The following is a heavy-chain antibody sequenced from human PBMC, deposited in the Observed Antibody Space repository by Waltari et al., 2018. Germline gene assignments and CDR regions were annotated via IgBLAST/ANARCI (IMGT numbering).Heavy chain of an antibody. CDR1: GGSFSDYY. J-gene: IGHJ6*03. Sequence: QVQLQQWGAGLLKPSETLSLTCAVYGGSFSDYYWTWIRQPPGKGLEGIGEIHRGGSTNYNSPHKGRVTKSVDSSKTQFSRRLTSVAAADTAVYYCARGACSDTSCYANYYYMDVWGKGTAVTVSS. CDR3: ARGACSDTSCYANYYYMDV. D-gene: IGHD2-2*01. V-gene: IGHV4-34*01. CDR2: IHRGGST.